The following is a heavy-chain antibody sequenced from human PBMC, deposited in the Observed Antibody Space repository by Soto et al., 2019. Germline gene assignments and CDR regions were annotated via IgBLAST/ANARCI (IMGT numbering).Heavy chain of an antibody. D-gene: IGHD3-16*01. CDR2: INPDGGRT. CDR3: ARVKLGSYDWVDP. J-gene: IGHJ5*02. V-gene: IGHV3-74*01. Sequence: QLVESGGGLVQPGGSLRLSCAASGFTFSSYWLHWVRQAPGEGLVWVSRINPDGGRTNYADSVKGRFTISRDNAKNTLYLQMDSLRAEDTAVDYCARVKLGSYDWVDPWGQGTLVTVSS. CDR1: GFTFSSYW.